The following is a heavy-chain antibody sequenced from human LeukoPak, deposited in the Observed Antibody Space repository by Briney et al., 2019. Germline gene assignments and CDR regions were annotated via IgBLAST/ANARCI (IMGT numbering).Heavy chain of an antibody. Sequence: PSETLSLTCTVFGGSISSSSYYWGWIRQPPGKGLEWIGSIYYSGSTYYNPSLKSRVTISVDTSKNQFSLKLSSVTAADTAVYYCARHKYDFSCYWFDPWGQGTLVTVSS. J-gene: IGHJ5*02. D-gene: IGHD3-3*01. CDR1: GGSISSSSYY. CDR2: IYYSGST. CDR3: ARHKYDFSCYWFDP. V-gene: IGHV4-39*01.